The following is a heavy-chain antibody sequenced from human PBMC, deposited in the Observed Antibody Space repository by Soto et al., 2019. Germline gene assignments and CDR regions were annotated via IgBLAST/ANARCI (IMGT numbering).Heavy chain of an antibody. J-gene: IGHJ4*02. CDR2: ISYDGSNK. D-gene: IGHD3-9*01. CDR1: GFTFSSYG. V-gene: IGHV3-30*18. CDR3: AKGRIHGYYKAPRFDY. Sequence: GGSLRLSCAASGFTFSSYGMHWVRQAPGKGLEWVAVISYDGSNKYYADSVKGRFTISRDNSKNTLYLQMNSLRAEDTAVYYCAKGRIHGYYKAPRFDYGGQGTLVTTSS.